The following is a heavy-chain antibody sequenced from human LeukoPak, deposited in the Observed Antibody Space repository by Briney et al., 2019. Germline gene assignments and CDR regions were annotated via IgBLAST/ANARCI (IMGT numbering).Heavy chain of an antibody. CDR2: INHSGST. D-gene: IGHD3-16*01. CDR1: GGSFSGYY. J-gene: IGHJ4*02. V-gene: IGHV4-34*01. CDR3: ARVPYDYVWGDPRPEYYFDN. Sequence: SETLSLTCAVYGGSFSGYYWSWIRQPPGKGLEWIGEINHSGSTNYNPSLKSRVTISVDTSKNQFSLKLSSVTAADTAVYYCARVPYDYVWGDPRPEYYFDNGGQETLVTVSS.